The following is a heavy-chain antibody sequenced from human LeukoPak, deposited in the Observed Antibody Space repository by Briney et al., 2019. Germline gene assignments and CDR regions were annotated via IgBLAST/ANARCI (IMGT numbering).Heavy chain of an antibody. CDR3: AKGGYYYDSSGIDY. J-gene: IGHJ4*02. Sequence: PGGSLRLSCAASGFTFSTYAMNWVRQAPGKGLQWVSAISGSGGSTYYADSVKGRFTISRDNSKDTLYLQMNSLRAEDTAVYYCAKGGYYYDSSGIDYWGQGTLVTASS. D-gene: IGHD3-22*01. V-gene: IGHV3-23*01. CDR1: GFTFSTYA. CDR2: ISGSGGST.